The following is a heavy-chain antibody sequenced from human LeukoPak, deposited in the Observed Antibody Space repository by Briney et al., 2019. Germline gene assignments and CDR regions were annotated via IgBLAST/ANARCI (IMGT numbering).Heavy chain of an antibody. Sequence: ASVKVSCKVSGYTLTELSMHWVRQAPGKGLGWMGGFDPEDGETIYAQKFQGRVTMTEDTSTDTAYTELSSLRSEDTAVYYCATLRPVGATTDYWGQGTLVTVSS. CDR3: ATLRPVGATTDY. D-gene: IGHD1-26*01. J-gene: IGHJ4*02. CDR2: FDPEDGET. CDR1: GYTLTELS. V-gene: IGHV1-24*01.